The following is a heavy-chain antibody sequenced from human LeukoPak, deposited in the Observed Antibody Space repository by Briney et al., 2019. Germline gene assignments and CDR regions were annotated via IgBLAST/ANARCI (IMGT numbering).Heavy chain of an antibody. V-gene: IGHV3-30*18. J-gene: IGHJ4*02. CDR2: ISHDGRAK. D-gene: IGHD6-19*01. CDR1: GFTFSSYG. CDR3: AKEWMEYTSGWSFDH. Sequence: GGSLRLSCVASGFTFSSYGMHWVRQAPGKGLEWVAVISHDGRAKYYADSVKGRFTISRDNSRNTLNLEMNSLRAEDTSLYYCAKEWMEYTSGWSFDHWGQGTPVTVSS.